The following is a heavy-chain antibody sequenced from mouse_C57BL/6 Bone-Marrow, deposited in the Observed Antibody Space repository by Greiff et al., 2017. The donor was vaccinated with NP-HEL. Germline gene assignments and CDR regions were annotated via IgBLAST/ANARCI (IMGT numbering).Heavy chain of an antibody. CDR2: ISYDGSN. V-gene: IGHV3-6*01. Sequence: DVKLQESGPGLVKPSQSLSLTCSVTGYSITSGYYWNWIRQFPGNKLEWMGYISYDGSNNYNPSLKNRISITRDTSKNQFFLKLNSVTTEDTATYYCARDPDSSGYAYWGQGTLVTVSA. CDR3: ARDPDSSGYAY. CDR1: GYSITSGYY. D-gene: IGHD3-2*02. J-gene: IGHJ3*01.